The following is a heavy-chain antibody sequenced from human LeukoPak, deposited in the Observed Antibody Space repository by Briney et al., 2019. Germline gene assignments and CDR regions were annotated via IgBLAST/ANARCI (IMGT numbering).Heavy chain of an antibody. CDR3: ARSLSPDDAFDI. V-gene: IGHV3-20*01. CDR1: GFTFDDYG. J-gene: IGHJ3*02. CDR2: INWNGGST. Sequence: GGSLRLSCAASGFTFDDYGMSWVRHAPGKGLEWVSGINWNGGSTGYADSVRGRFTISRDNAKNSLYLQMNSLRAEDTALYHCARSLSPDDAFDIWGQGTMVTVSS.